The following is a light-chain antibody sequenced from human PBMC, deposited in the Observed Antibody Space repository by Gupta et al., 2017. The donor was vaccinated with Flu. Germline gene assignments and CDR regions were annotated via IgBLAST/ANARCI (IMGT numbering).Light chain of an antibody. Sequence: DIVMTQSLLSLPVTPGEPASISCRSSQSLLHSNGYNYLDWYLQKPGQSPQLLIYLGSMRASGVPARFSGSGSGTDFTLKISRVEAEDVGVYYCMRALQTPGTFGQGTKVEIK. CDR3: MRALQTPGT. V-gene: IGKV2-28*01. J-gene: IGKJ1*01. CDR1: QSLLHSNGYNY. CDR2: LGS.